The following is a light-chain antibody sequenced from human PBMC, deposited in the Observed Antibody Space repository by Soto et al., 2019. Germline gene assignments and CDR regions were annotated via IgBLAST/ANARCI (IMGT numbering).Light chain of an antibody. CDR3: CSYTSSNSLV. CDR2: EVN. Sequence: QSALTQPASLSGSPGQSITISCTGTSSDIGAYDYVSWFQQHPGKAPKLMISEVNNRPSGVSNRFSGSKSGNTAYLIISGLQVEDEADYYCCSYTSSNSLVFGTGTKVTVL. V-gene: IGLV2-14*01. J-gene: IGLJ1*01. CDR1: SSDIGAYDY.